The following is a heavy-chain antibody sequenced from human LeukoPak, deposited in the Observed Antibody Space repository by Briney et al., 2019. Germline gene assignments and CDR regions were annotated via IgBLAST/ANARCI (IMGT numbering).Heavy chain of an antibody. Sequence: GGSLRLSCAASGFTFDDYGMSWVRQAPGKGLEWVSGINWNGGSTGYADSVKGRFTISRDNAKNSLYLQMNSLRAEDTAVYYCATFIRGYSGYDSFDYWGQGTLVTVSS. CDR1: GFTFDDYG. V-gene: IGHV3-20*04. J-gene: IGHJ4*02. D-gene: IGHD5-12*01. CDR3: ATFIRGYSGYDSFDY. CDR2: INWNGGST.